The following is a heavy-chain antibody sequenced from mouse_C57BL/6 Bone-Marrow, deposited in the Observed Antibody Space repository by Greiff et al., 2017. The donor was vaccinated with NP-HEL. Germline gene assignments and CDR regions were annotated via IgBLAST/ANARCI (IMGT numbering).Heavy chain of an antibody. J-gene: IGHJ4*01. Sequence: EVKLMESGGDLVKPGGSLKLSCAASGFTFSSYGMSWVRQTPDKRLEWVATISSGGSYTYYPDSVKGRFTISRDNAKNTLYLQMSSLKSEDTAMYYCARQGDDYDGPHYYAMDYWGQGTSVTVSS. CDR1: GFTFSSYG. CDR2: ISSGGSYT. D-gene: IGHD2-4*01. V-gene: IGHV5-6*01. CDR3: ARQGDDYDGPHYYAMDY.